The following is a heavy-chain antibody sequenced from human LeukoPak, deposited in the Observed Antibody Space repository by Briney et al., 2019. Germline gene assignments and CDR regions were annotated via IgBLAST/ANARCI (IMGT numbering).Heavy chain of an antibody. Sequence: SETLSLTCTVSGGSISSGSCYWSWIRQPAGKGLEWIGRIYTSGSTNYNPSLKSRVTISVDTSKNQFSLKLSSVTAADTAVYYCARDRPDYDFWSGAGPVSMDVWGKGTTVTVSS. D-gene: IGHD3-3*01. V-gene: IGHV4-61*02. CDR1: GGSISSGSCY. J-gene: IGHJ6*03. CDR3: ARDRPDYDFWSGAGPVSMDV. CDR2: IYTSGST.